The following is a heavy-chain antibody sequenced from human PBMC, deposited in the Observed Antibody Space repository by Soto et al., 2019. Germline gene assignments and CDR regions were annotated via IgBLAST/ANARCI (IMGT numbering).Heavy chain of an antibody. CDR2: IWYDGSNK. D-gene: IGHD3-3*01. V-gene: IGHV3-33*01. CDR1: GFTFSSYG. J-gene: IGHJ5*02. Sequence: PGGSLRLSCAASGFTFSSYGMHWVRQAPGKGLEWVAVIWYDGSNKYYADSVKGRFTISRDNSKNTLYLQMNSLRAEDTAVYYCAREPLGVKFWSPAHNWFDPWGQGTLVTVSS. CDR3: AREPLGVKFWSPAHNWFDP.